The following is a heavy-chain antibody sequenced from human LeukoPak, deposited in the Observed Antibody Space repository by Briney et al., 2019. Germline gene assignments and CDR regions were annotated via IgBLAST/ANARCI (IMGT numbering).Heavy chain of an antibody. CDR1: GGSISSGGYY. V-gene: IGHV4-31*03. CDR2: IYYSGST. D-gene: IGHD3-3*01. CDR3: AREPPYDFWSGYSYGMDV. J-gene: IGHJ6*02. Sequence: SQTLSLTCTVSGGSISSGGYYWSWIRQHPGKGLEWIGYIYYSGSTYHNPSLKSRVTISVDTSKNQFSLKLSSVTAADTAVYYCAREPPYDFWSGYSYGMDVWGQGTTVTVSS.